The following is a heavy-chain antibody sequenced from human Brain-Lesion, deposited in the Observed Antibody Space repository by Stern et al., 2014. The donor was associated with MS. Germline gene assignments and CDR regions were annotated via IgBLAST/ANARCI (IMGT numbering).Heavy chain of an antibody. Sequence: VQLVQSGGGLVQPGGSLRLSCAASGFSFSNYWMSWVRQAPGKGPDWVANIKSDGREKRYVDSVKGRFAISRDNAKNTLYLQMNSLRAEDTAVYYGARGVDPWGQGTLVTVSS. J-gene: IGHJ5*02. CDR2: IKSDGREK. CDR1: GFSFSNYW. V-gene: IGHV3-7*01. CDR3: ARGVDP.